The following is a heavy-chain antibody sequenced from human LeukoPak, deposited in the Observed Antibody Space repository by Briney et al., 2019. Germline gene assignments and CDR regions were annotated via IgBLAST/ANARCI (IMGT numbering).Heavy chain of an antibody. Sequence: GRSLRLSCAASGFIFSTSAMHWVRQAPGKGLEWVAVISYDGSKKYYAESVKGRFTISRDNSKNSLYLQVNSLRAEDTAVYYCAKDWAGNGGFDYWGQGTLVTVSS. V-gene: IGHV3-30*18. CDR1: GFIFSTSA. J-gene: IGHJ4*02. D-gene: IGHD4-23*01. CDR2: ISYDGSKK. CDR3: AKDWAGNGGFDY.